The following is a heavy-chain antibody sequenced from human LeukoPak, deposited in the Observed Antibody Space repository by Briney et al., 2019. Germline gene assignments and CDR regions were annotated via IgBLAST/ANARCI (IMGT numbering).Heavy chain of an antibody. CDR3: AKSLPVWFGELNAFDI. V-gene: IGHV3-23*01. D-gene: IGHD3-10*01. Sequence: GGSLRLSCAASGFTFSSYATSWVRQAPGKGLEWVSAISGSGGSTYYADSVKGRFTISRDNSKNTLYLQMNSLRAEDTAVYYCAKSLPVWFGELNAFDIWGQGTMVTVSS. J-gene: IGHJ3*02. CDR2: ISGSGGST. CDR1: GFTFSSYA.